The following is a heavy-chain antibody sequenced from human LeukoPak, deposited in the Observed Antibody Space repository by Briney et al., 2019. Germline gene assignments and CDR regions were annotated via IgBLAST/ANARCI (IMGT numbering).Heavy chain of an antibody. CDR3: ARDGDNSAYYSRYFYY. CDR1: GGSISSYY. J-gene: IGHJ4*02. D-gene: IGHD3-22*01. V-gene: IGHV4-4*07. Sequence: PSETLSLTCTVSGGSISSYYWSWICQPAGKGLEWIGHIYASGSTNYNPSLESRVTMSIDTSKNQFSLKLNSVTAADTAVYYCARDGDNSAYYSRYFYYWGRGTLVIVSS. CDR2: IYASGST.